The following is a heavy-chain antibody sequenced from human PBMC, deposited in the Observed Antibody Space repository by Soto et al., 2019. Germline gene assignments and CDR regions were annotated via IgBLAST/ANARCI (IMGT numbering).Heavy chain of an antibody. V-gene: IGHV3-30*18. Sequence: LSGVASAFTLGSVCIHVVRQAQGKGLEWVAVIPYDGSNKYYADSVKGRFTISRDNSKNTLYLQMNSLRAEDTAVYYCAKGGQQQPTDPWCQGTLVTVSS. CDR3: AKGGQQQPTDP. CDR1: AFTLGSVC. J-gene: IGHJ5*02. D-gene: IGHD6-13*01. CDR2: IPYDGSNK.